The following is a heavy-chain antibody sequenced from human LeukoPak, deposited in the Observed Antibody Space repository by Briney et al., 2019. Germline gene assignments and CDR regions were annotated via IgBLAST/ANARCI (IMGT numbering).Heavy chain of an antibody. V-gene: IGHV4-4*07. CDR1: GGSISSYY. CDR3: AGNLLTYYYGSGGFDP. Sequence: SETLSLTCTVSGGSISSYYWSWIRQPAGKGLEWIGRIYTSGSTNYNPSLKSRVTMSVDTSKNQFSLKLSSVTAADTAVHYCAGNLLTYYYGSGGFDPWGQGTLVTVSS. J-gene: IGHJ5*02. CDR2: IYTSGST. D-gene: IGHD3-10*01.